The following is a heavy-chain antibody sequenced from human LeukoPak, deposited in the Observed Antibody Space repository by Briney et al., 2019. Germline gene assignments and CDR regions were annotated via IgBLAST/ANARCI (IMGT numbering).Heavy chain of an antibody. CDR3: ARGTLVPAASLPLGGYYYYYMDV. Sequence: GGSLRLCCAASGFTVSSNYMSWVRQAPAKGLEWVSVLYANANTYYADSVKGRFTISRDNSKNTLYLQMNSLRAEDTAVYYCARGTLVPAASLPLGGYYYYYMDVWGKGTTVTVSS. D-gene: IGHD2-2*01. CDR2: LYANANT. V-gene: IGHV3-66*01. J-gene: IGHJ6*03. CDR1: GFTVSSNY.